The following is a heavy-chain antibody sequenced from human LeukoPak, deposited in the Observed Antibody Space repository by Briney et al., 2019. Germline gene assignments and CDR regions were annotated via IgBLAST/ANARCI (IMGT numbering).Heavy chain of an antibody. D-gene: IGHD1-14*01. CDR3: MRDPEPPIWRMDS. CDR1: GGSFSGYY. V-gene: IGHV4-34*01. J-gene: IGHJ4*02. Sequence: PSETLSLTCAVYGGSFSGYYWSWIRQPPGKGLEWIGNIYHSGTPYYNPSLKSRVTISVDTSKNQVSLKVNSVTVADTAVYYCMRDPEPPIWRMDSWGQGTLVTVSS. CDR2: IYHSGTP.